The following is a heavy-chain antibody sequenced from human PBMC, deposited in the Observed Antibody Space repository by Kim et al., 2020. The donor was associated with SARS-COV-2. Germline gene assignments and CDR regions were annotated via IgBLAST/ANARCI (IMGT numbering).Heavy chain of an antibody. CDR3: PRRLSNTSGWGSHYCDL. Sequence: SETLSLTCAVYGGSFSGYSWIWIGQPPGKGLGGLGEINHSGRTNYNPSLKVRLTITVDTSKNQFSRKLTPGTAAETAVYYCPRRLSNTSGWGSHYCDLWGQGTLVTVSS. D-gene: IGHD3-10*01. CDR1: GGSFSGYS. J-gene: IGHJ4*02. CDR2: INHSGRT. V-gene: IGHV4-34*01.